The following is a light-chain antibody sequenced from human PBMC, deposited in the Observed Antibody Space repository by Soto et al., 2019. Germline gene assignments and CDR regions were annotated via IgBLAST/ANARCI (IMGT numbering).Light chain of an antibody. Sequence: QLVLTQPPSASGTPGPRVTISCSGSSSNIGSKTVNWYQQLPGTAPKLLIYRDNQRPSGVPDRFSGSKSGTSASLAISGLQSEDEADYYCVAWDDSLNGWVFGGGTKLTVL. CDR3: VAWDDSLNGWV. J-gene: IGLJ3*02. CDR1: SSNIGSKT. CDR2: RDN. V-gene: IGLV1-44*01.